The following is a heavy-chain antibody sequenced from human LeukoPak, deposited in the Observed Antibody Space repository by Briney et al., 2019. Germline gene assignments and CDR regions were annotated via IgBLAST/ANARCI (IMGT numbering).Heavy chain of an antibody. CDR1: GGSFSGYY. CDR2: INHSGST. CDR3: ARGSRAHYGSGSYYKGGYFQH. V-gene: IGHV4-34*01. J-gene: IGHJ1*01. Sequence: PSETLSLTCAVYGGSFSGYYWSWIRQPPGKGLEWTGEINHSGSTNYNPSLKSRVTISVDTSKNQFSLKLSSVTAADTAVYYCARGSRAHYGSGSYYKGGYFQHWGQGTLVTVSS. D-gene: IGHD3-10*01.